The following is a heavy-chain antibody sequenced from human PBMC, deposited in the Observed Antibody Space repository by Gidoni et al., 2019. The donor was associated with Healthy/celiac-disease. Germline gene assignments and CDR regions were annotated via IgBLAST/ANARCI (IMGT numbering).Heavy chain of an antibody. CDR1: GGTFSSYA. CDR3: ARGPDTAFRDY. J-gene: IGHJ4*02. V-gene: IGHV1-69*04. CDR2: IIPILGIA. Sequence: QVQMVQSGAEVKRPVCSVKFSCEASGGTFSSYAISWVRQAPGQGLEWMGRIIPILGIANYAQKFQGRGTITADNSTSTAYMELSSLRSEDTAVDDCARGPDTAFRDYWGQGTLVTVSS.